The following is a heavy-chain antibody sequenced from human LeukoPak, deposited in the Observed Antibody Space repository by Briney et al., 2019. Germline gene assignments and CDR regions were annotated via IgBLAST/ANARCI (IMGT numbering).Heavy chain of an antibody. CDR2: IIPIFGTA. J-gene: IGHJ4*02. Sequence: SVKVSCKASGGTFSSYAISWVRQAPGQGLEWMGGIIPIFGTANYAQKFQGRVTITADESTSTAYMELSSLRSEDTAVYYCARAISLVPAATDYWGQGTLVTVSS. D-gene: IGHD2-2*01. V-gene: IGHV1-69*13. CDR1: GGTFSSYA. CDR3: ARAISLVPAATDY.